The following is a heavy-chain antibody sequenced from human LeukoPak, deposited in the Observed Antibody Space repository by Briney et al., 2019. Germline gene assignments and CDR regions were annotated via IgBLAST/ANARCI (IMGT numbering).Heavy chain of an antibody. Sequence: PGGSLRLSCAASGFTFSSYAMSWVRQAPGKGLEWVSAISGSGGSTYYADSVKGRFTISRDNSKNTLYLQMNSLRAEDTAVYYCAKSLEDSSSWYLCFDYWGQGTLVTVSS. D-gene: IGHD6-13*01. CDR2: ISGSGGST. J-gene: IGHJ4*02. V-gene: IGHV3-23*01. CDR1: GFTFSSYA. CDR3: AKSLEDSSSWYLCFDY.